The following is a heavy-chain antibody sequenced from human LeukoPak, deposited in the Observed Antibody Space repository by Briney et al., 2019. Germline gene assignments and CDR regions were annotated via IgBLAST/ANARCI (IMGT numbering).Heavy chain of an antibody. CDR3: AGCSSTSCYSGLYGMDV. D-gene: IGHD2-2*02. V-gene: IGHV3-30-3*01. J-gene: IGHJ6*02. CDR1: GFTFSSYA. CDR2: ISYDGSNK. Sequence: GGSLRLSCAASGFTFSSYAMHWVRQAPGKGLEWVAVISYDGSNKYYADSVKGRFTISRDNSKNTLYLQMNSLRAEDTAVYYCAGCSSTSCYSGLYGMDVWGQGTTVTVSS.